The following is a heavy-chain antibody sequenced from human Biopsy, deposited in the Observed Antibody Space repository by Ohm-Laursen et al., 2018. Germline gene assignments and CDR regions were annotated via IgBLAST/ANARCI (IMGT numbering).Heavy chain of an antibody. Sequence: SSMKVSCKASGYTFTSYDISWVRQAPGQGLEWMGWISPYNDKTSYPPKLQDRVTMTADTSTNTAHMELRSLRSDDTAVYYCARVFCTSTTCYNLLDNWGQGTVVTVSS. CDR2: ISPYNDKT. J-gene: IGHJ4*02. CDR3: ARVFCTSTTCYNLLDN. D-gene: IGHD2/OR15-2a*01. V-gene: IGHV1-18*01. CDR1: GYTFTSYD.